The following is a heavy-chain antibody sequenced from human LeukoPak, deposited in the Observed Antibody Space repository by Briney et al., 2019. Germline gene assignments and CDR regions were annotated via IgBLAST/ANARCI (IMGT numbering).Heavy chain of an antibody. CDR3: AKDPFLGALPPGGWFDP. V-gene: IGHV3-23*01. Sequence: PGGSLRLSCAASGFTFSSYAMSWVRQAPGKGLEWVSAISGSGGSTYYADSVKGRFTISRDNSKNTLYLQMNSLTAEDTAVYYCAKDPFLGALPPGGWFDPWGQGTLVTVSS. CDR2: ISGSGGST. D-gene: IGHD2/OR15-2a*01. J-gene: IGHJ5*02. CDR1: GFTFSSYA.